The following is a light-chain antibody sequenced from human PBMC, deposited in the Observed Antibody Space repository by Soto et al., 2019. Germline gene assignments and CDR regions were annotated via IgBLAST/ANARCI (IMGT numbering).Light chain of an antibody. V-gene: IGKV1-27*01. CDR3: QKYNSAPRT. J-gene: IGKJ1*01. Sequence: DIQMTQSPSSLSASVGDRVTITCRASQGISNYLAWYQHKPGKVPKLLNDAESTLQSGVPPRFSGSRSGTGFTPSISSLLPEDVAPYYCQKYNSAPRTFGQGTKVEIK. CDR2: AES. CDR1: QGISNY.